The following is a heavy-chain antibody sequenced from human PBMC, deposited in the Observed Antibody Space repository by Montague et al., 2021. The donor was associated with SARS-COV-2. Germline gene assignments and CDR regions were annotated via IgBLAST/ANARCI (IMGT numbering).Heavy chain of an antibody. Sequence: SETLSLTCTVSGGSISSSNYSWGWIRQPPGKGLEWIGYMYYSGSTYYNPSLKSRVTISIATSKNQFSLKLSSVTAADTAVYYCARDDIVLQGVTKGMDVWGQGAMVTVSS. J-gene: IGHJ6*02. CDR1: GGSISSSNYS. V-gene: IGHV4-39*07. CDR2: MYYSGST. CDR3: ARDDIVLQGVTKGMDV. D-gene: IGHD3-10*01.